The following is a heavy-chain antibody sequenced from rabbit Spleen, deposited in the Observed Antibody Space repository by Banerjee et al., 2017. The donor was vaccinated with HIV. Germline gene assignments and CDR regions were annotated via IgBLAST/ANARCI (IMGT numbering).Heavy chain of an antibody. J-gene: IGHJ6*01. CDR2: IDAGSSGFT. CDR3: ARDTSSSFSSYGMDL. CDR1: GLDFSVGDV. V-gene: IGHV1S45*01. D-gene: IGHD1-1*01. Sequence: QQQLVESGGGLVKPGASLTISCKASGLDFSVGDVMCWVRQAPGKGLEWIACIDAGSSGFTYFATWAKGRFTISKTSSTTVTLQMTSLTAADTATYFCARDTSSSFSSYGMDLWGPGTLVTVS.